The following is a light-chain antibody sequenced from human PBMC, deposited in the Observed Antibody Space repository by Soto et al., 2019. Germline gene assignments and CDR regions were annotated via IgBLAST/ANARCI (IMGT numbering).Light chain of an antibody. CDR2: DIS. CDR1: QSVSSN. Sequence: EVVLTQSPATLSLPPGERATLSCRASQSVSSNLAWYQQKPGQAPSLLIYDISARATGIPTRFSGSGSGTEFTLTISSLQSEDFAVYYCQQYNGWPLTFGGGTKVDIK. J-gene: IGKJ4*01. CDR3: QQYNGWPLT. V-gene: IGKV3D-15*01.